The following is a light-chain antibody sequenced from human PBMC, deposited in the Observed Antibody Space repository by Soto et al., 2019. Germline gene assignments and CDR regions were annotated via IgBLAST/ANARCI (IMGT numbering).Light chain of an antibody. CDR3: CSFAGSNSWV. J-gene: IGLJ3*02. CDR1: SSDVGTYDL. CDR2: EAT. Sequence: QSALTQPASVSGSPGQSITISCTGSSSDVGTYDLVSWYQHHPGAVPKLMIYEATRRPSGISNRFSGSKSGNTASLTISGLQAEDEADYYCCSFAGSNSWVFGGGTKLTVL. V-gene: IGLV2-23*01.